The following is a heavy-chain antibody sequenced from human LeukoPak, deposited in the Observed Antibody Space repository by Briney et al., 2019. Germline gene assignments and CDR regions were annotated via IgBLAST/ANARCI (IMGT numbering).Heavy chain of an antibody. V-gene: IGHV3-30*09. CDR1: GFTFSSYA. J-gene: IGHJ4*02. Sequence: GGSLRLSCAASGFTFSSYAMHWVRQAPGKGLEWVAVISYDGSNKYYADSVKGRIAISRDNSKNTQFLQMNSLRAEDTAVYYCARRPQNYGADYWGQGTLVTVSS. CDR3: ARRPQNYGADY. D-gene: IGHD4-17*01. CDR2: ISYDGSNK.